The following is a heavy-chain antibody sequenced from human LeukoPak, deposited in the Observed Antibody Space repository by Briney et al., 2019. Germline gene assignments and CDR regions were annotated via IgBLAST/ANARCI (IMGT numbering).Heavy chain of an antibody. D-gene: IGHD2-2*01. Sequence: PSETLSLTCTVSGGSITSGSYYWSWIRQPAGKGLEWIGRIYTSGGTNYNPSLKSRVTMSVDTSKNQFSLKLSSVTAADTAVYYCARGRYCSSTSCYGPNFDYWGQGTLVTVSS. CDR2: IYTSGGT. CDR3: ARGRYCSSTSCYGPNFDY. V-gene: IGHV4-61*02. CDR1: GGSITSGSYY. J-gene: IGHJ4*02.